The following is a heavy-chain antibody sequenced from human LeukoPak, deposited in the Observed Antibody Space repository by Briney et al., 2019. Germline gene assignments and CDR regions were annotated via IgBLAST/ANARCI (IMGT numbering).Heavy chain of an antibody. CDR2: ISYDGSYK. CDR3: ARDQSHYYDSSAAFGFDY. CDR1: GFTFSSYA. J-gene: IGHJ4*02. V-gene: IGHV3-30-3*01. D-gene: IGHD3-22*01. Sequence: GGSLRLSCAASGFTFSSYAMHWVRQAPGKGLEWVAVISYDGSYKYYADSVKGRFTISRDNSKNTLYLQMNSLRAEDTAVYYCARDQSHYYDSSAAFGFDYWGQGTLVTVSS.